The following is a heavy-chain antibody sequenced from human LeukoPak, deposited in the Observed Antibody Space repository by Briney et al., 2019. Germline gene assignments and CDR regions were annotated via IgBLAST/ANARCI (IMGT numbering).Heavy chain of an antibody. D-gene: IGHD6-19*01. V-gene: IGHV1-8*02. CDR3: ARGPYGSGLNIN. CDR2: MNPNTTNT. CDR1: GYSFTNYD. Sequence: ASVALSRCSSGYSFTNYDINWVRQPTGQGLEWMGRMNPNTTNTDYAQKYQGRVTMTRDTSISTAYMELAGLRPEDTAVYYCARGPYGSGLNINWGQGTLVIVSS. J-gene: IGHJ4*02.